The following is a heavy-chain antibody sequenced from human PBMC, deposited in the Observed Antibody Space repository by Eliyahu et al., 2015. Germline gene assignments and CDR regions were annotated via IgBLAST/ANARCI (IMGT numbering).Heavy chain of an antibody. CDR1: GGSFSGYF. CDR3: ARYVRDAVTTLSLHLYYFDY. D-gene: IGHD4-17*01. Sequence: QVQLQQWGAGLLKPSETLSLTCAVYGGSFSGYFWSWIRQPPGKGLEWIGEINHSGSTNYNPSLKSRVSISVDTSKNQFSLKLSSVTAADTAVYYCARYVRDAVTTLSLHLYYFDYWGQGALVTVSS. J-gene: IGHJ4*02. CDR2: INHSGST. V-gene: IGHV4-34*01.